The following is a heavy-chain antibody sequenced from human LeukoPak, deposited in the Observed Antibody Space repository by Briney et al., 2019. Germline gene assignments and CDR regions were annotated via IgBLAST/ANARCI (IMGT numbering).Heavy chain of an antibody. CDR2: IQPGDSET. V-gene: IGHV5-51*01. J-gene: IGHJ3*02. Sequence: GESLKIPCKGSGYRFTSSWIGWVRHMPGKGLEWMGIIQPGDSETRYSPSFQGQVTISADKSISTAYLQWSSLKASDTAMYYCARQGDYYDSRAYDAFDIWGQGTMVTVSS. CDR1: GYRFTSSW. CDR3: ARQGDYYDSRAYDAFDI. D-gene: IGHD3-22*01.